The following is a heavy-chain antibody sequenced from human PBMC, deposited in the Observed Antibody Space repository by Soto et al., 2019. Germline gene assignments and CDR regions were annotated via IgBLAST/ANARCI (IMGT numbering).Heavy chain of an antibody. V-gene: IGHV3-15*07. CDR1: GFIFSHAC. D-gene: IGHD2-21*01. J-gene: IGHJ5*02. CDR2: VKNNGGAT. CDR3: AADLGPAYDSNNWFDP. Sequence: EVQLVESGGDLVKPGGSLRLSCAASGFIFSHACFHWVRQPPGKGLELVGRVKNNGGATDYAASVKGRFTISRDDTTDTVYLQMSSLRTEDTAIYYCAADLGPAYDSNNWFDPWGQGTLVTVSS.